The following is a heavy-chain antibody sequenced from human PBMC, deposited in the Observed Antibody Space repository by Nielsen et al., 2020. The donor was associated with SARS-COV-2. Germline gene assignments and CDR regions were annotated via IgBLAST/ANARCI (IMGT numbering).Heavy chain of an antibody. CDR1: GVSFSLYS. CDR3: ARESVTGTDAFDI. V-gene: IGHV3-48*04. Sequence: GGSLRLSCTASGVSFSLYSMNWVRQAPGKGLEWISHITNSGSSIYYADSVRGRFTISIDNAKHSLYLQMNSLRAEDTAVYYCARESVTGTDAFDIWGQGTVVTVSS. J-gene: IGHJ3*02. D-gene: IGHD6-19*01. CDR2: ITNSGSSI.